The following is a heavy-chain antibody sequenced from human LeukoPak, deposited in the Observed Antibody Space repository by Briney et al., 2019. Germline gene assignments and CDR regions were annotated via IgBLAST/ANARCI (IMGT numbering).Heavy chain of an antibody. D-gene: IGHD2-2*01. V-gene: IGHV1-8*01. CDR3: ARVTIVVVPAADPRYYYYMDV. CDR1: GYTFTSYD. CDR2: MNPNSGNT. Sequence: ASVKVSCTASGYTFTSYDINWVRQATGQGLEWMGWMNPNSGNTGYAQKFQGRVTMTRNTSISTAYMELSSLRSEDTAVYYCARVTIVVVPAADPRYYYYMDVWGKGTTVTVSS. J-gene: IGHJ6*03.